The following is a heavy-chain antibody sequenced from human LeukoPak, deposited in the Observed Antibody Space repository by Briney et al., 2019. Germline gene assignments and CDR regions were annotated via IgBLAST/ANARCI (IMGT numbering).Heavy chain of an antibody. CDR2: IWYDGSNK. J-gene: IGHJ3*02. CDR1: GFTFSSYG. CDR3: ARDPAAVAGTDDAFDI. D-gene: IGHD6-19*01. Sequence: GRSLRLSCAASGFTFSSYGMHWVRQAPGKGLEWVAVIWYDGSNKYYADSVKGRFTISRDNSKNTLYLQMNSLRAEDTAVYYCARDPAAVAGTDDAFDIWGQGTMVTVSS. V-gene: IGHV3-33*01.